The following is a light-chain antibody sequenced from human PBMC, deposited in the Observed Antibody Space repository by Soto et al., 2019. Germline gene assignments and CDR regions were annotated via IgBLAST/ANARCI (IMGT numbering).Light chain of an antibody. J-gene: IGLJ3*02. CDR3: TSYTTSSTWV. CDR1: SSDVGFYNY. Sequence: QSALTQPASVSGSPGQSITISCSGTSSDVGFYNYVSWFQQYPGKAPKLMIFEVTNRPSGVSDRFSGSKSDSTASLTISGLQADDEADYFCTSYTTSSTWVFGGGTKVTVL. V-gene: IGLV2-14*01. CDR2: EVT.